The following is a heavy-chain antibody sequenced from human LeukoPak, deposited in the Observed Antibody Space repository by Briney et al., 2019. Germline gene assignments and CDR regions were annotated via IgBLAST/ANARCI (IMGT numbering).Heavy chain of an antibody. J-gene: IGHJ4*01. CDR3: ARIYCSGGSGDTYYFDY. V-gene: IGHV4-38-2*01. CDR1: GYSIRSGYS. CDR2: IYHSGST. Sequence: WGTLSLTCAVLGYSIRSGYSWAWIRQPPRKGLEWSGSIYHSGSTYYTPSLKGRVTIQVDTPTHQFSRKRSAVTAADTAAYYRARIYCSGGSGDTYYFDYSGHRNLLTVS. D-gene: IGHD2-15*01.